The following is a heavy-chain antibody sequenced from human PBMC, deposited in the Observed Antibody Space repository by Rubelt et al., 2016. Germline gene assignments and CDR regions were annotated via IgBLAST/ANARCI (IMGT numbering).Heavy chain of an antibody. CDR1: GTSFTGFN. V-gene: IGHV4-34*01. Sequence: QVQLHQWGAGLLKPSETLSLTCAVDGTSFTGFNWAWIRQSPGKGLEWIGEIDHTATVIYNPSLEGRVTLSVATAKSQVSLKVTSMTAADTAMYFCARSVAMGMYFIDFWGQGTLVTVSS. D-gene: IGHD2-8*01. J-gene: IGHJ4*02. CDR3: ARSVAMGMYFIDF. CDR2: IDHTATV.